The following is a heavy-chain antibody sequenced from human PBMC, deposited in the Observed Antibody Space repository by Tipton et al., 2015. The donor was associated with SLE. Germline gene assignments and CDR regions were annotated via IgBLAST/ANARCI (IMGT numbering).Heavy chain of an antibody. CDR2: IHYSGTT. V-gene: IGHV4-59*11. CDR3: ARTLGAIAHTVYDAFDI. Sequence: TLSLTCTVSGGSITNHYWNWIRQPPGKGLEWICYIHYSGTTHDNPSLKSRVTMSVDMSKNQFSLRLTSVTAADTAVYYCARTLGAIAHTVYDAFDIWGQGKMVTVSS. J-gene: IGHJ3*02. D-gene: IGHD1-26*01. CDR1: GGSITNHY.